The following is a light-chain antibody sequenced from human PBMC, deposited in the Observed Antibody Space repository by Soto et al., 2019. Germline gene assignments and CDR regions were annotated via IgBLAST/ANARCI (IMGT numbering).Light chain of an antibody. Sequence: DIPLTQSPSFLSASVGDRVTITCRASQAISSYLAWYKQKPGKAPKLLIYATSTLQSGVPSRFSGSGSGTEFTLTITSLQPEDFATYYCQQLNRYPPMYTFGKGTKLEIK. V-gene: IGKV1-9*01. J-gene: IGKJ2*01. CDR2: ATS. CDR3: QQLNRYPPMYT. CDR1: QAISSY.